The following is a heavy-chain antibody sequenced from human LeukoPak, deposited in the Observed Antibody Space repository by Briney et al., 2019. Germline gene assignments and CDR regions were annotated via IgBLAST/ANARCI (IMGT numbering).Heavy chain of an antibody. D-gene: IGHD5-18*01. CDR3: TREEYSSPDY. CDR2: IYTSGST. CDR1: GGSISSGSYY. Sequence: SQTLSLTCTVSGGSISSGSYYWSWIRQPAGKGLEWIGRIYTSGSTNYNPSLKSRVTISMDTSKNQFSLKLSAVTAADTAVYYCTREEYSSPDYWGQGTLVTVSS. J-gene: IGHJ4*02. V-gene: IGHV4-61*02.